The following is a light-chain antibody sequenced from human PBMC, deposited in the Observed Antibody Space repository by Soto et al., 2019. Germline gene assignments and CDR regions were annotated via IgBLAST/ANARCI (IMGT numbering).Light chain of an antibody. V-gene: IGKV1-39*01. Sequence: QEARCPGSLCRSRWARFTSTNRASQTISDYLHWYQQKPGKAPTLLIYGSSSLQTGVPPRFSGSGSGTEFTLTISSLQSEDFGTYYCQQTYDSLVSFGGGTKVDIK. J-gene: IGKJ4*01. CDR2: GSS. CDR1: QTISDY. CDR3: QQTYDSLVS.